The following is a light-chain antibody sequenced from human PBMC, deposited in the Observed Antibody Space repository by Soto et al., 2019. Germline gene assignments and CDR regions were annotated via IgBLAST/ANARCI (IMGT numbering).Light chain of an antibody. CDR2: AVS. Sequence: QSVLTQPASVSGSPGQSITISCTGTSSDVGTYKPVSWYQQYPGKAPKLLIYAVSKRPSGVSERFSGSKSGNTASLTVSGLQAEDEADYYCIAYTGNDTFVFGSGTKVTVL. CDR1: SSDVGTYKP. J-gene: IGLJ1*01. V-gene: IGLV2-14*02. CDR3: IAYTGNDTFV.